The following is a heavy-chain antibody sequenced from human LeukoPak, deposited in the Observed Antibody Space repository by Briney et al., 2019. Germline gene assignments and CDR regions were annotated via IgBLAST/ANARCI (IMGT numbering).Heavy chain of an antibody. D-gene: IGHD2-15*01. CDR1: GYTFTSYY. V-gene: IGHV1-46*01. Sequence: ASVKVSCKASGYTFTSYYMHWVRQAPGQGLEWMGIINPSGGSTSYAQKFQGRVTMTRDTSTSTVYMELSSLRSEDTAVYYCARSLDIVVVVAATPPYYYGMDVWGQGTTVTVS. J-gene: IGHJ6*02. CDR2: INPSGGST. CDR3: ARSLDIVVVVAATPPYYYGMDV.